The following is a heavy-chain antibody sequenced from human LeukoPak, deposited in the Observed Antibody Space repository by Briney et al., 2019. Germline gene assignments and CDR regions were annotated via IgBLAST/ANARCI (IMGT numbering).Heavy chain of an antibody. CDR2: IYYSGST. CDR1: GDSISSYY. CDR3: ARGVHQRFLKWFGELQTTYYYYMDV. J-gene: IGHJ6*03. Sequence: PSETLSLTCTVSGDSISSYYWSWIRQPPGKGLEWIGYIYYSGSTNYNPSLKSRVTISVDTSKNQFSLKLTPVTAADTAVYYCARGVHQRFLKWFGELQTTYYYYMDVWGKGTTVTVSS. V-gene: IGHV4-59*01. D-gene: IGHD3-10*01.